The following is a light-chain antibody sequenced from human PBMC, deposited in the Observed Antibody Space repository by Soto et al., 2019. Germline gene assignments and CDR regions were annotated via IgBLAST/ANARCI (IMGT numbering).Light chain of an antibody. CDR3: QQLNSYPLT. CDR1: QGISSY. J-gene: IGKJ4*01. Sequence: DIQLTQSPSFLSASVGDTVTITCRASQGISSYLAWYQQRPGKAPKPLIYAASTLQSWVPSRFSGSGSGTEFTLTISSLQPEDFATYFCQQLNSYPLTFGGGTKVEIK. V-gene: IGKV1-9*01. CDR2: AAS.